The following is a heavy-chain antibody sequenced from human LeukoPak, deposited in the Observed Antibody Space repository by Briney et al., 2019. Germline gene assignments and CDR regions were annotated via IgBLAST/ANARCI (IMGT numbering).Heavy chain of an antibody. Sequence: GGSLRLSCAASGFTFSSYWMHWARQAPGKGLVWVSRINTDGSSTTYADSVKGRFTMSRDNAKNTLYLQMNSLRADDTAVYYCATGLLVVPAGLPDYWGQGTLVTVSS. CDR2: INTDGSST. CDR3: ATGLLVVPAGLPDY. J-gene: IGHJ4*02. CDR1: GFTFSSYW. V-gene: IGHV3-74*03. D-gene: IGHD2-2*01.